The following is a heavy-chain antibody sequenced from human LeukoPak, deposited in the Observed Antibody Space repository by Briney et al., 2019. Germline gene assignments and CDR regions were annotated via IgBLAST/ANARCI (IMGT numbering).Heavy chain of an antibody. CDR3: AKGPSAYYYLSYDY. J-gene: IGHJ4*02. Sequence: AGGSLRLSCAASGFTFSSYAMTWVRQAPGKGLEWVSSLSGSGVSTYYADSVKGRFTISRDNSKNTLYLQMNRLRAEDTAVYYCAKGPSAYYYLSYDYWGQGILVTVPS. CDR1: GFTFSSYA. CDR2: LSGSGVST. D-gene: IGHD3-22*01. V-gene: IGHV3-23*01.